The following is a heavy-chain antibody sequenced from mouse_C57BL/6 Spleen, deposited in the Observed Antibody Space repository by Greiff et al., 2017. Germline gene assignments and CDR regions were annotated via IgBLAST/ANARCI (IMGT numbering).Heavy chain of an antibody. CDR2: IYPGSGNT. J-gene: IGHJ4*01. CDR1: GYTFTDYY. CDR3: ARSRYPYYAMDY. V-gene: IGHV1-76*01. Sequence: QVQLKQSGAELVRPGASVKLSCKASGYTFTDYYINWVKQRPGQGLEWIARIYPGSGNTYYNEKFKGKATLTAEKSSSTAYMQLSSLTSEDSAVYFCARSRYPYYAMDYWGQGTSVTVSS.